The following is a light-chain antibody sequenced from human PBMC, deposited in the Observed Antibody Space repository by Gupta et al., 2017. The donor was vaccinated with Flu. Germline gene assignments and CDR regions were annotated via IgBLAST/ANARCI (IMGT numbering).Light chain of an antibody. CDR3: QQRSNWYT. V-gene: IGKV3-11*01. Sequence: EIVLTQSPATLSLSPGERATLSCRDSQSVSSYLAWYQQKPGQAPRLLIYDASNRANGTPDRFSGSGSGKDFTLTSSRREPEDFAVYYGQQRSNWYTFGQGTKLEIK. CDR1: QSVSSY. J-gene: IGKJ2*01. CDR2: DAS.